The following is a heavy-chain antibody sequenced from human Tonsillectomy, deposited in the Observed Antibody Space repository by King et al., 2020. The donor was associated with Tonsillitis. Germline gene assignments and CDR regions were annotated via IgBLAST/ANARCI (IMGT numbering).Heavy chain of an antibody. D-gene: IGHD1-26*01. CDR3: ARTQYSGSPSDGY. CDR1: GYTFTSYG. V-gene: IGHV1-18*01. J-gene: IGHJ4*02. CDR2: INAYNGNT. Sequence: QLVQSGAEVKKPGASVKVSCKASGYTFTSYGISWVRQAPGQGLEWMGWINAYNGNTKYVQKLQGRVTMTRDTSTSTAYMELRSLRSDDTAVYHCARTQYSGSPSDGYWGQGTLVTVSS.